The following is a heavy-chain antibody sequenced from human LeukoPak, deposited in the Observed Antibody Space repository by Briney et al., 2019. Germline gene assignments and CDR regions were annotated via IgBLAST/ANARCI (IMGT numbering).Heavy chain of an antibody. D-gene: IGHD1-26*01. Sequence: QAGGSLRLSCAASGFTFDDYAMRWVRQAPGKGLEWVSLISWDGGSTYYADSVKGRFTISRDNSKNSLYLQMNSLRAEDTALYYCAKGSSGSRRSAFDIWGQGTMVTVSS. CDR2: ISWDGGST. CDR1: GFTFDDYA. CDR3: AKGSSGSRRSAFDI. J-gene: IGHJ3*02. V-gene: IGHV3-43D*03.